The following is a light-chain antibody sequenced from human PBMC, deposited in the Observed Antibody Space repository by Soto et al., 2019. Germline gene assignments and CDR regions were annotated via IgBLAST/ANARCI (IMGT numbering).Light chain of an antibody. J-gene: IGLJ3*02. CDR1: SSDVGGYDY. CDR2: EVT. V-gene: IGLV2-8*01. CDR3: SSFVAGNNYWV. Sequence: QSALTLPPSASGSPGRSVTISCTGTSSDVGGYDYVSWFQQHPGKAPKLIIYEVTKRPSGVPDRFSASKSGNTASLTVSGLQAEDEADYYCSSFVAGNNYWVFGGGTKLTVL.